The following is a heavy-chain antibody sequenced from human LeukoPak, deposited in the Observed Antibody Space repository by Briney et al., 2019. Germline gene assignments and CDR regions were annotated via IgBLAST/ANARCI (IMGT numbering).Heavy chain of an antibody. J-gene: IGHJ4*02. CDR2: IYYSGST. CDR3: ARMTTVVFRTYYFDY. Sequence: PSETLSLTCAVYGGSFSGYYWSWIRQPPGKGLEWIGYIYYSGSTNYNPSLKSRVTISVDTSKNQFSLKLSSVTAADTAVHYCARMTTVVFRTYYFDYWGQGTLVTVSS. CDR1: GGSFSGYY. D-gene: IGHD4-23*01. V-gene: IGHV4-59*01.